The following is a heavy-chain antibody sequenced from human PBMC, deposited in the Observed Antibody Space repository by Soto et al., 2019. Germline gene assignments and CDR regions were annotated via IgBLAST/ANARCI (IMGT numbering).Heavy chain of an antibody. Sequence: SVKVSCKASGGTFSSYAISWVRQAPGQGLEWMGGIIPIFGTANYAQKFQGRVTITADESTSTAYMELSSLRSEDTAVYYCARGCTNGVCFFDPWGQGTLVTVSS. D-gene: IGHD2-8*01. CDR3: ARGCTNGVCFFDP. V-gene: IGHV1-69*13. CDR1: GGTFSSYA. CDR2: IIPIFGTA. J-gene: IGHJ5*02.